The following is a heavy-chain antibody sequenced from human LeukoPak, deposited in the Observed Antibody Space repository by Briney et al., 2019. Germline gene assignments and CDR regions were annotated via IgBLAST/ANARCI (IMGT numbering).Heavy chain of an antibody. J-gene: IGHJ4*02. CDR1: GYTFTSYG. CDR3: ARARNWFGDIVLDY. CDR2: ISAYNGNT. Sequence: ASVKVSCKASGYTFTSYGISWVRQAPGQGLEWMGWISAYNGNTNYAQKLQGRVTMTTVTSTSTAYMELRSLRSDDTAVYYCARARNWFGDIVLDYWGQGTLVTVSS. D-gene: IGHD3-10*01. V-gene: IGHV1-18*01.